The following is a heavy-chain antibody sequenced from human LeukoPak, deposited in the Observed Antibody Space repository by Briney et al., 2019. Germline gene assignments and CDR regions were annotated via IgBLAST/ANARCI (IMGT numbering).Heavy chain of an antibody. V-gene: IGHV1-8*02. Sequence: ASVKVSCKASGYTFTGYYMHWVRQAPGQGLEWMGWINPNSGNTGYAQKFQGRVTMTRNTSISTAYMELSSLRSEDTAAYYCARASSSWYGYYYYMDVWGKGTTVTISS. CDR2: INPNSGNT. J-gene: IGHJ6*03. CDR3: ARASSSWYGYYYYMDV. D-gene: IGHD6-13*01. CDR1: GYTFTGYY.